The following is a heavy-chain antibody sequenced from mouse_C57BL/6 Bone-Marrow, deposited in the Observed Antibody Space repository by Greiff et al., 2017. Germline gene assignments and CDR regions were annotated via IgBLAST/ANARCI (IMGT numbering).Heavy chain of an antibody. CDR3: ARGDGYYPYFDY. V-gene: IGHV1-82*01. D-gene: IGHD2-3*01. J-gene: IGHJ2*01. CDR2: ISPGDGDT. Sequence: VQLQQSGPELVKPGASVKISCKASGYAFSRSWLTWVKQRPGKGLEWIGRISPGDGDTNSTGKFKGKATLTADKSSSTAYMQLSSLTSEDSAVYFCARGDGYYPYFDYWGQGTTLTVSS. CDR1: GYAFSRSW.